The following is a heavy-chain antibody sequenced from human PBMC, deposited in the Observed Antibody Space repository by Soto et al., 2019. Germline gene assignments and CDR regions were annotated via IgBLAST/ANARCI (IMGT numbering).Heavy chain of an antibody. D-gene: IGHD1-20*01. J-gene: IGHJ6*03. V-gene: IGHV3-43*01. CDR3: AKDRKGITGTSYMDV. CDR2: ISWDGGST. Sequence: GGSLRLSCAASGFTFDDYTMHWVRQAPGKGLEWVSLISWDGGSTYYADSVKGRFTISRDNSKNSLYLQMNSLRTEDTALYYCAKDRKGITGTSYMDVWGKGTTVTVSS. CDR1: GFTFDDYT.